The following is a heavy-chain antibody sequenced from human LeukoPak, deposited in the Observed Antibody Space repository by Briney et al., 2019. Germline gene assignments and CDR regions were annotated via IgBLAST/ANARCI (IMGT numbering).Heavy chain of an antibody. CDR1: GFTFSTYA. CDR3: ARQTYYYDSSGSPHWYFDL. J-gene: IGHJ2*01. D-gene: IGHD3-22*01. CDR2: VWYDGSNK. V-gene: IGHV3-33*01. Sequence: GGSLRLSCAASGFTFSTYAMDWVRPAPGKAREWVAVVWYDGSNKYYAESVKGRFTISRDNSKNTLYLQMNSLRAEDTAVYYCARQTYYYDSSGSPHWYFDLWGHGTLVTVSS.